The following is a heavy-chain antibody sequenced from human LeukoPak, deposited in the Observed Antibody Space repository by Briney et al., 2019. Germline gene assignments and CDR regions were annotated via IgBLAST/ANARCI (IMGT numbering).Heavy chain of an antibody. CDR1: GCSFTNYL. CDR2: FIPSGGTT. D-gene: IGHD5-18*01. V-gene: IGHV1-46*01. CDR3: ARETYNYGKSFDY. J-gene: IGHJ4*02. Sequence: GASVKVSCKASGCSFTNYLIHWVRQAPGQGLEWMGVFIPSGGTTNYARKFQDRVTLTRDTSTTTVYMELSSLRSEDTAVYFCARETYNYGKSFDYWGQGALVTVSS.